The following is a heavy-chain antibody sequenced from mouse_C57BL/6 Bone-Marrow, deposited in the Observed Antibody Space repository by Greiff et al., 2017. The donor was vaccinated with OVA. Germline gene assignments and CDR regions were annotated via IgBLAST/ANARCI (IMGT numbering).Heavy chain of an antibody. CDR2: ISNGGGST. CDR3: ARHEGLYGYDGAMGY. J-gene: IGHJ4*01. D-gene: IGHD2-2*01. CDR1: GFTFSDYY. V-gene: IGHV5-12*01. Sequence: EVQGVESGGGLVQPGGSLKLSCAASGFTFSDYYMYWVRQTPEKRLEWVAYISNGGGSTYYPDTVKGRFTISRDNAKNTLYLQMSRLKSEDTAMYYCARHEGLYGYDGAMGYWGQGTSVTVSS.